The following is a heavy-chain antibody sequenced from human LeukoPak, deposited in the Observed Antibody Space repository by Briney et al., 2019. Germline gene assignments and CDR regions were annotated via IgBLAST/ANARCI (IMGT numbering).Heavy chain of an antibody. Sequence: GESLKISCKGSGYSFTKSWIGWVRQMPGKGPEWMGLIYPSDSDTRYSPSFQGQVTISADKSITTAYLQWSSLKASDTAMYYCARQGRAGGYTYGYFDYWGQGTLVTVSS. CDR1: GYSFTKSW. J-gene: IGHJ4*02. CDR3: ARQGRAGGYTYGYFDY. D-gene: IGHD5-18*01. V-gene: IGHV5-51*01. CDR2: IYPSDSDT.